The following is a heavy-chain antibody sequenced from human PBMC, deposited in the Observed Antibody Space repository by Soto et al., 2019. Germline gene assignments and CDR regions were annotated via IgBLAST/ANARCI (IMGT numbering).Heavy chain of an antibody. CDR2: IIPIFGTA. J-gene: IGHJ6*02. CDR3: ARDGRDGYNYDYYGMDV. D-gene: IGHD5-12*01. V-gene: IGHV1-69*13. Sequence: SVKVSCKASGGTFSSYAISWVRQAPGQGLEWMGGIIPIFGTANYAQKFQGRVTITADESTSTAYMELSSLRSEDTAVYYCARDGRDGYNYDYYGMDVWGQGTTVTVSS. CDR1: GGTFSSYA.